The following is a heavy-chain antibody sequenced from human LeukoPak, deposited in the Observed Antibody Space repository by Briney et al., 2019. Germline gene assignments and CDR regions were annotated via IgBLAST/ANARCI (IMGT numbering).Heavy chain of an antibody. CDR2: ISGSGSST. D-gene: IGHD2/OR15-2a*01. CDR1: QFTFSSYP. V-gene: IGHV3-23*01. CDR3: AKSCNSGNCYYNY. J-gene: IGHJ4*02. Sequence: GRSLRLSCAASQFTFSSYPMHWVRQAPEKGLEWVSGISGSGSSTYYADSVKGRFTISRDNSENTLSLQMNSLRADDTAIYYCAKSCNSGNCYYNYWGQGTLVTVSS.